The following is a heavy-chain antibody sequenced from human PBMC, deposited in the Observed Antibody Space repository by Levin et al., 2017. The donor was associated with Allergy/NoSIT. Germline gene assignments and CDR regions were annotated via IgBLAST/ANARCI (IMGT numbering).Heavy chain of an antibody. D-gene: IGHD2-21*01. V-gene: IGHV5-10-1*01. J-gene: IGHJ1*01. CDR3: ARLAYCGDECES. CDR1: GPNFISNW. CDR2: LDPSDSYT. Sequence: PGGSLRLSCKGSGPNFISNWINWVRQVPGKGLEWMGNLDPSDSYTTYNPSFQGHVTISAEKSIGALYLQRSSLKASDTAIYYCARLAYCGDECESWGQGTPVTVSS.